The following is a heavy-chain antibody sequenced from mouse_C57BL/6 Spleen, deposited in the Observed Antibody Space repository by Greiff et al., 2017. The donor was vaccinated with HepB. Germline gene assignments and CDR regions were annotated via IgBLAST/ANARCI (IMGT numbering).Heavy chain of an antibody. CDR2: IYPGDGDT. CDR3: ARLSGSSLDY. D-gene: IGHD1-1*01. Sequence: VQLQQPGAELVMPGASVKLSCKASGYTFTSSWMNWVKQRPGKGLEWIGRIYPGDGDTNYNGKFKGKATLTADKSSSTAYMQLSSLTSEDSAVYFCARLSGSSLDYWGQGTTLTVSS. CDR1: GYTFTSSW. J-gene: IGHJ2*01. V-gene: IGHV1-82*01.